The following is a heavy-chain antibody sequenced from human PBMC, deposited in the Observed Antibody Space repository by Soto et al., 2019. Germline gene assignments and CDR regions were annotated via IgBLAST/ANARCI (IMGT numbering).Heavy chain of an antibody. CDR1: GGSISSSSYY. CDR2: IYYSGST. Sequence: SETLSLTCTVSGGSISSSSYYWGWIRQPPGKGLEWIGSIYYSGSTYYNPSLKSRVTISVDTSKNQFSLKLSSVTAADTAVYYCARHPGEVFDYWGQGTLVTVSS. V-gene: IGHV4-39*01. CDR3: ARHPGEVFDY. J-gene: IGHJ4*02.